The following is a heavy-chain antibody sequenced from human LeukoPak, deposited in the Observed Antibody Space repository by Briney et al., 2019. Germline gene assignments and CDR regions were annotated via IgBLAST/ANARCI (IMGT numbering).Heavy chain of an antibody. CDR1: GFTFSSYE. Sequence: GGSLRLSCAASGFTFSSYEMNWVRQAPGKGLEWVAVIWYDGSNKYYADSVKGRFTISRDSSRNTLYLQMNSLRAEDTAVYYCARDYDSSGLLHWGQGTLVTVSS. CDR2: IWYDGSNK. CDR3: ARDYDSSGLLH. V-gene: IGHV3-33*08. D-gene: IGHD3-22*01. J-gene: IGHJ4*02.